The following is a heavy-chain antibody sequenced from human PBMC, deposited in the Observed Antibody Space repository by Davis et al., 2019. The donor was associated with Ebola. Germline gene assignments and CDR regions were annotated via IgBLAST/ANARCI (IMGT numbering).Heavy chain of an antibody. CDR2: IIPIFGTA. Sequence: SVKVSCKASGGTFSSYAINWVRQAPGQGLEWMGGIIPIFGTANFAQKFQGRVTITADESTSTAYMELSSLRSEDTAVYYCASRPMFTGYYFDYWGQGTLVTVSS. CDR3: ASRPMFTGYYFDY. D-gene: IGHD3-10*02. V-gene: IGHV1-69*13. CDR1: GGTFSSYA. J-gene: IGHJ4*02.